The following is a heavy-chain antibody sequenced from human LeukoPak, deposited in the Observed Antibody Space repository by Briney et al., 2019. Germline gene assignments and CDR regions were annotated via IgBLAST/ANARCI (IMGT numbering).Heavy chain of an antibody. CDR3: ARDFGLGTNAFDI. D-gene: IGHD7-27*01. J-gene: IGHJ3*02. Sequence: SVKVSCKASGGTFSSYAISWVRQAPGQGLEWMGRIIPIFGTPNYAQKFQGRVTITTDESTSTAYMELSSLRSEDTAVYYCARDFGLGTNAFDIWGQGTMVTVSS. CDR1: GGTFSSYA. CDR2: IIPIFGTP. V-gene: IGHV1-69*05.